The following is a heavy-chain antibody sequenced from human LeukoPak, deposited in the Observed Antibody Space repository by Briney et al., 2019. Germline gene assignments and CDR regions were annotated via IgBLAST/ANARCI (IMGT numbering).Heavy chain of an antibody. D-gene: IGHD3/OR15-3a*01. Sequence: GGSLRLSCAASGFTLSSYAMSWVRQAPGRGLEWVSAISGSGGSTYYADSVKGRFTISRDNSKNTLYLQMNSLRAEDTAVYYCAKMMDWAFDYWGQGTLVTVSS. CDR1: GFTLSSYA. CDR3: AKMMDWAFDY. CDR2: ISGSGGST. J-gene: IGHJ4*02. V-gene: IGHV3-23*01.